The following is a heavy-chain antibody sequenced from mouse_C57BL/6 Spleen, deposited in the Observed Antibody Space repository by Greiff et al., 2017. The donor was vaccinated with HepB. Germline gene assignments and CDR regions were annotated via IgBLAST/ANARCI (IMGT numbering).Heavy chain of an antibody. CDR1: GYSITSGYY. Sequence: ESGPGLVKPSQSLSLTCSVTGYSITSGYYWNWIRQFPGNKLEWMGYISYDGSNNYNPSLKNRISITRDTSKNQFFLKLNSVTTEDTATYYCARDGSSPQHFDVWGTGTTVTVSS. CDR2: ISYDGSN. CDR3: ARDGSSPQHFDV. D-gene: IGHD1-1*01. V-gene: IGHV3-6*01. J-gene: IGHJ1*03.